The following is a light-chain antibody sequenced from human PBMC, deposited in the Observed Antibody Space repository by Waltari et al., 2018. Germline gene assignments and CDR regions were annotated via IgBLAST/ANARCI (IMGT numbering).Light chain of an antibody. V-gene: IGLV2-14*01. CDR2: DVS. CDR1: GSAVAGYNY. CDR3: CSFTSRSTWV. Sequence: QSALTQPASVSGSPGQSLTISCTGTGSAVAGYNYVSWHQQHPGKVPKLLIFDVSNRPSGVSNRFSGSKSGNTASLTISGLQAEDESDYYCCSFTSRSTWVFGGGTKLTVL. J-gene: IGLJ3*02.